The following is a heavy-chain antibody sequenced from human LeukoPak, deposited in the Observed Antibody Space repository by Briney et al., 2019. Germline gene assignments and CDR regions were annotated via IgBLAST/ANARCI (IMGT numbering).Heavy chain of an antibody. CDR3: ARDRGSYSSLDY. CDR2: IKEDGSKD. CDR1: GFSFSIYW. D-gene: IGHD1-26*01. J-gene: IGHJ4*02. V-gene: IGHV3-7*01. Sequence: PGGSLRLSCAASGFSFSIYWMSWVRQTPGKGLEWVANIKEDGSKDYYVDSVKGRFAISRDNAKNSLYLQMNSLRVEDSAVYFCARDRGSYSSLDYWGQGALV.